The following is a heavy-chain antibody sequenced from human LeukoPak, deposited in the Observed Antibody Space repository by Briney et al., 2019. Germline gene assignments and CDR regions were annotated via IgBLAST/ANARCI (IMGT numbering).Heavy chain of an antibody. CDR1: GFTFSNHW. J-gene: IGHJ6*04. CDR3: AELGITMIGGV. CDR2: ITADGSDT. Sequence: PGGFLRLSCAGSGFTFSNHWMHWVRQGPGKGLEWVSRITADGSDTGYGDSVQGRFTISRDNAQNMVYLQMNSLRVDETAVYYCAELGITMIGGVWGKGTTVTISS. V-gene: IGHV3-74*01. D-gene: IGHD3-10*02.